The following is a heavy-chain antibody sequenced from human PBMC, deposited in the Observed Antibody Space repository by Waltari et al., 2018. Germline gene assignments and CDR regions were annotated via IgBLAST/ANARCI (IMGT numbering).Heavy chain of an antibody. CDR1: GGSFSGYY. CDR3: ARGLPHVLYGSGSYYNSEYFQH. D-gene: IGHD3-10*01. Sequence: QVQLQQWGAGLLKPSETLSLTCAVYGGSFSGYYWSWIRQPPGKGLEWIGEINHSGSTNYNPSLKSRVTISVDTSKNQFSLKLSSVTAADTAVYYCARGLPHVLYGSGSYYNSEYFQHWGQGTLVTVSS. CDR2: INHSGST. J-gene: IGHJ1*01. V-gene: IGHV4-34*01.